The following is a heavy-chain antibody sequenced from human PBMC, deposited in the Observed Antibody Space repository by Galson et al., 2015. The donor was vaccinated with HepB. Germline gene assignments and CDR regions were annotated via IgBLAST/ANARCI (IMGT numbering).Heavy chain of an antibody. V-gene: IGHV1-2*02. CDR1: GYTFTAYF. Sequence: SVKVSCKASGYTFTAYFIHWVRQAPGQGLEWVGWINCNSGGTTYAQKYQGRVTMTRDTSISTAYMELSSLTPDDTAVYYCARDPNYSSTWPPDYWGQGTLVTVSA. CDR2: INCNSGGT. CDR3: ARDPNYSSTWPPDY. D-gene: IGHD6-13*01. J-gene: IGHJ4*02.